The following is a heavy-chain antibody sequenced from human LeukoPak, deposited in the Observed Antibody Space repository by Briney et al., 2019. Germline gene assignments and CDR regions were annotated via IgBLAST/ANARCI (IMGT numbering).Heavy chain of an antibody. CDR1: GSTFSSHG. J-gene: IGHJ2*01. CDR3: ARVGSSWPNWYFDL. CDR2: IVGGAGGT. Sequence: GPSLRPSCAASGSTFSSHGMSWVRQAPGKGLEWASGIVGGAGGTYYADSVKGRFTISRDNSKNTLYLQMNSLRAEDTAVYYCARVGSSWPNWYFDLWGRGTLVTVSS. D-gene: IGHD6-13*01. V-gene: IGHV3-23*01.